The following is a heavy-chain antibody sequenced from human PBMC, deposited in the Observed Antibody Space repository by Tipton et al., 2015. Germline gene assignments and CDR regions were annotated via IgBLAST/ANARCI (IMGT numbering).Heavy chain of an antibody. CDR3: ARDAWAGDSRGFYYIY. CDR1: GGSIDSYY. Sequence: LRLSCDVSGGSIDSYYWSWIRQPPGKRLEWIGYIDFRGSTEYNPSVKSRVSISVDRSKNQFSLRLNSVTAADTAVYSCARDAWAGDSRGFYYIYWGQGTLVRVSS. J-gene: IGHJ4*02. D-gene: IGHD3-22*01. V-gene: IGHV4-59*01. CDR2: IDFRGST.